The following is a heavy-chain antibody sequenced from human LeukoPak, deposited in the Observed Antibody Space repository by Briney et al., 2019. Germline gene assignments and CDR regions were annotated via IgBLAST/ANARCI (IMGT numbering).Heavy chain of an antibody. D-gene: IGHD1-26*01. V-gene: IGHV4-61*10. Sequence: SETLSLTCNVSGGSVSTFSYYWSWIRQPAGKRLEWIGRIFTSGSTNYNPSLRGRVTISVDTSKKQFSLKMNSVTAGDTAVYYCARAVEGGYSSSWGYYYYMDVWGKGTTVTISS. CDR3: ARAVEGGYSSSWGYYYYMDV. CDR2: IFTSGST. J-gene: IGHJ6*03. CDR1: GGSVSTFSYY.